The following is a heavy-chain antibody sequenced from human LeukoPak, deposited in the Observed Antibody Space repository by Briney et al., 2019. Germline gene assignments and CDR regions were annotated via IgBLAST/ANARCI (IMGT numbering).Heavy chain of an antibody. V-gene: IGHV4-34*01. CDR1: GGSFSGYY. CDR3: ARGRRRHCSSTSCYNLSYFDY. CDR2: INHSGST. D-gene: IGHD2-2*02. Sequence: SETLSLTCVVYGGSFSGYYWSWIRQPPGKGLEWIGEINHSGSTNYNPSLKSRVTISVDTSKNQFSLKLSSVTAADTAVYYCARGRRRHCSSTSCYNLSYFDYWGQGTLVTVSS. J-gene: IGHJ4*02.